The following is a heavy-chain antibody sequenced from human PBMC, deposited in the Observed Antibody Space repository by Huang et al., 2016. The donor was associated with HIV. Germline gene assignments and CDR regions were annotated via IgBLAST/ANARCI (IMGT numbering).Heavy chain of an antibody. CDR1: GYTFTTYH. Sequence: QVQLVQSGAEVKKPGALVKIFCKAFGYTFTTYHMHWVRQAPGQGLEWMGMISPSGASTRYAQPFQCRVTMTSDTSTSTVYMELSSLTPEDTAVYYCARALLLFGLGSPLDFWGQGSLVTVSS. CDR3: ARALLLFGLGSPLDF. J-gene: IGHJ4*02. CDR2: ISPSGAST. V-gene: IGHV1-46*01. D-gene: IGHD3-10*01.